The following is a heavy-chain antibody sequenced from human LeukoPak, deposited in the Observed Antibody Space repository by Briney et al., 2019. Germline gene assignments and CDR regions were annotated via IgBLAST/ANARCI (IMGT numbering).Heavy chain of an antibody. V-gene: IGHV3-64*04. CDR3: AKDLAEMATIIDY. J-gene: IGHJ4*02. CDR2: ISSNGGST. CDR1: GFTFSSHP. Sequence: GGSLRLSCSASGFTFSSHPMHWVRQAPGKGLEYVSVISSNGGSTYYADSVKGRFTISRDNSKNTLYLQMNSLRAEDTAVYYCAKDLAEMATIIDYWGQGTLVTVSS. D-gene: IGHD5-24*01.